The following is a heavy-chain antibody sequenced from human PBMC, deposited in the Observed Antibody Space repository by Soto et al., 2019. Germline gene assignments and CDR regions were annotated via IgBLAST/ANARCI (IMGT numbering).Heavy chain of an antibody. D-gene: IGHD3-16*01. CDR3: AKVGPRIMITFGGAFDY. CDR2: ISYDGSDK. Sequence: QVQLVEAGGGVVQPGRSLRLSCAASGFTFSSYGMHWVRQAPGKGLEWVAVISYDGSDKYYADSVKGRFTISRDNSKNTLYLQMNSLRAEDTAVYYCAKVGPRIMITFGGAFDYRGQGTLVTVSS. V-gene: IGHV3-30*18. CDR1: GFTFSSYG. J-gene: IGHJ4*02.